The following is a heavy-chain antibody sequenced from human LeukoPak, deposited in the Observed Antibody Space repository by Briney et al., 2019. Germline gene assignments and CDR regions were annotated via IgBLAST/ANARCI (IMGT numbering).Heavy chain of an antibody. CDR1: GGSISSSSYY. J-gene: IGHJ4*02. V-gene: IGHV4-39*07. Sequence: SETLSLTCTVSGGSISSSSYYWGWIRQPPGKGLEWIGSIYYSGSTYYNPSLKSRVTISVDTSKNQSSLKLSSVTAADTAVYYCAREGLRRFDYWGQGTLVTVSS. CDR2: IYYSGST. CDR3: AREGLRRFDY.